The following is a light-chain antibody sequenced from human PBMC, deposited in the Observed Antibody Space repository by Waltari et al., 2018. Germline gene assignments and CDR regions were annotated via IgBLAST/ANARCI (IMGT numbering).Light chain of an antibody. Sequence: QSALTQPASVSGSPGQSITISCTGTSRDVGGYSFVSWYQQHPGQAPKLMIYDVSKRPSGISNRFSGSKSGNTASLTISGLQTEDEADYFCSTYTTSSALLFGGGTRLTVL. CDR1: SRDVGGYSF. V-gene: IGLV2-14*03. J-gene: IGLJ3*02. CDR3: STYTTSSALL. CDR2: DVS.